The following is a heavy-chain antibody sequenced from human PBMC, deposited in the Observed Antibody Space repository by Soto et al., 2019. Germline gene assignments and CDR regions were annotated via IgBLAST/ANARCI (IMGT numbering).Heavy chain of an antibody. CDR3: TSDNKGLADY. V-gene: IGHV1-3*01. Sequence: ASVKVSCKASGYTSTNYAVHWVRQAPGQGLQWIGWINVGNGNTKSSQKFQGRVTFSRDTSASTAYMEVSSLTSEGTAVYYCTSDNKGLADYWG. J-gene: IGHJ4*01. CDR1: GYTSTNYA. CDR2: INVGNGNT.